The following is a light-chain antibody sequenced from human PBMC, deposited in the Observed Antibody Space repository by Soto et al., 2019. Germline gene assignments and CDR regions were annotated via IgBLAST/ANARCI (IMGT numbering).Light chain of an antibody. Sequence: EIQMTQSPSTLSASVGDRVTITCRASQSISSRLAWYQQKPGKAPKLLIYKASSLESGVPLRFSGSGSGTEFTLTISSLQPDDFATYYCQQYNSYPLTFGGGTKVEIK. CDR2: KAS. CDR3: QQYNSYPLT. CDR1: QSISSR. V-gene: IGKV1-5*03. J-gene: IGKJ4*01.